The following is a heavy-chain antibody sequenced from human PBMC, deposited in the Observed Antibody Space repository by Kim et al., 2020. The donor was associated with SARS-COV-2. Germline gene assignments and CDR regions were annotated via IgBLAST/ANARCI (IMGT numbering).Heavy chain of an antibody. V-gene: IGHV3-48*02. CDR1: GFTFSSYS. CDR3: ARDRDFSSGWEVIDY. D-gene: IGHD6-19*01. Sequence: GGSLRLSCAASGFTFSSYSMNWVRQAPGKGLEWVSYISSSSTIYYADSVKGRFTISRDNAKNSLYLQMNSLRDEDTAVYYCARDRDFSSGWEVIDYWGQGTLVTVSS. CDR2: ISSSSTI. J-gene: IGHJ4*02.